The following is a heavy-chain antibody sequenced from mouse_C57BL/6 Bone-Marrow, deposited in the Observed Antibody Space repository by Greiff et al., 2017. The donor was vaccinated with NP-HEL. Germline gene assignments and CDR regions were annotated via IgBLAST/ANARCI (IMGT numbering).Heavy chain of an antibody. V-gene: IGHV1-9*01. J-gene: IGHJ3*01. CDR2: ILPGSGST. Sequence: QVQLQQSGAELMKPGASVKLSCKATGHTFTGYWIEWVKQRPGHGLEWIGEILPGSGSTNYNEKFKGKATFTADTSSNTAYMQLSSLTSEDAAIYYCGRGVYYGNDAYWGQGTLVTVSA. CDR3: GRGVYYGNDAY. D-gene: IGHD2-1*01. CDR1: GHTFTGYW.